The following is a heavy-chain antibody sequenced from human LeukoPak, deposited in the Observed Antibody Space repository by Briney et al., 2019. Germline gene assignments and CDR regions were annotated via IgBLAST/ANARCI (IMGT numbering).Heavy chain of an antibody. J-gene: IGHJ3*02. CDR3: ARGELTTVTTGAFDI. Sequence: SETLSLTCAVSGYSISSGYYWGWIRQPPGKGLEWIGSIYHSGSTYYNLSLKSRVTISVDTSKNQFSLKLSSVTAADTAVYYCARGELTTVTTGAFDIWGQGTMVTVSS. V-gene: IGHV4-38-2*01. CDR2: IYHSGST. CDR1: GYSISSGYY. D-gene: IGHD4-17*01.